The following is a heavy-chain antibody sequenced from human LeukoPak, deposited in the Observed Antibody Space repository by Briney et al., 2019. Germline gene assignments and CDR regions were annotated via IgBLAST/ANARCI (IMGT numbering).Heavy chain of an antibody. J-gene: IGHJ3*02. CDR2: IHYSGRT. D-gene: IGHD3-22*01. V-gene: IGHV4-59*11. CDR3: ARLLDNDSSGDPDTFDM. CDR1: GGSISRHF. Sequence: SETLSLTCSVSGGSISRHFWSWIRQPQGKGLDWIAFIHYSGRTKYNPSLQSRVTISIDTSENNFSLKLTSVTAADTAVYYCARLLDNDSSGDPDTFDMWGQGTVVSVSS.